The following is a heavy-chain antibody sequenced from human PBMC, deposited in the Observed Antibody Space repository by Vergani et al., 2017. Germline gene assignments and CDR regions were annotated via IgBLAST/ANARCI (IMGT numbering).Heavy chain of an antibody. CDR3: ARAVRGVDAFDI. CDR1: GYTFTSYY. D-gene: IGHD3-10*01. CDR2: INPIGGST. J-gene: IGHJ3*02. V-gene: IGHV1-46*03. Sequence: QVQLVQSGAEVKKPGASVKVSCKASGYTFTSYYMHWVRQAPGQGLEWMGIINPIGGSTSYAQKFQGRVTMTRDTSTSTVYMELSSLRSEDTAVYYCARAVRGVDAFDIWGQGTMVTVSS.